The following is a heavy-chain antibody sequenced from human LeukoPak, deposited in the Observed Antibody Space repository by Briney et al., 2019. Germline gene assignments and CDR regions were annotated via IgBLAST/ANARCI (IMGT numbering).Heavy chain of an antibody. CDR2: IYYSGST. CDR1: GGSISSYY. V-gene: IGHV4-59*01. J-gene: IGHJ1*01. D-gene: IGHD4-23*01. CDR3: ARDYGGNFQH. Sequence: PSETLSLTCTVSGGSISSYYWSWIRQPPGKGLEWIGYIYYSGSTNYNPSLKSRVTISVDTFKNQFSLKLSSVTAADTAVYYCARDYGGNFQHWGQGTLVTVSS.